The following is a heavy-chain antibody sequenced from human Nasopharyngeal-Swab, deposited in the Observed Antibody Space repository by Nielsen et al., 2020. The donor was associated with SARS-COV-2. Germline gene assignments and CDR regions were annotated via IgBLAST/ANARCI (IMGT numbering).Heavy chain of an antibody. CDR1: GYSISSGYY. Sequence: SETLSLTCAVSGYSISSGYYWGWIRQPPGKGLEWIGSIYHSGSTYYNPSLKSRVTISVDTSKNQFSLKLSSVTAADAAVYYCARLGRSMIVVVIRPGYFDLWGRGTLVTVPS. V-gene: IGHV4-38-2*01. D-gene: IGHD3-22*01. CDR3: ARLGRSMIVVVIRPGYFDL. J-gene: IGHJ2*01. CDR2: IYHSGST.